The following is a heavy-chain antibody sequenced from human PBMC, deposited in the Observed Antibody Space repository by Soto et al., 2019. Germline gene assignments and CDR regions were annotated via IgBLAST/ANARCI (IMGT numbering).Heavy chain of an antibody. CDR2: FNTDGSTT. D-gene: IGHD1-26*01. Sequence: EVQLVESGGGYVQPGGSLRLSCADSAFTFSDHWMHWVRQAPGKGLVWVSRFNTDGSTTTYADSVKGRFTISRDNAKNTFQLQMNSLRAEVTAIYNCLGTGSNSYWGQGTLVTVSS. V-gene: IGHV3-74*01. J-gene: IGHJ4*02. CDR1: AFTFSDHW. CDR3: LGTGSNSY.